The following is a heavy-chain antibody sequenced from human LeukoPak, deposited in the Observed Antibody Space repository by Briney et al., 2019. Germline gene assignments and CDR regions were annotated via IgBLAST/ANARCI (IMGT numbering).Heavy chain of an antibody. J-gene: IGHJ4*02. D-gene: IGHD1-26*01. V-gene: IGHV5-51*01. CDR3: ARNSGTENNFDY. CDR1: GYSFINYW. CDR2: IYPGESNT. Sequence: GESLRISCKGSGYSFINYWIGWVRQMPGKGLEWMGIIYPGESNTRYSPSFQGQVTISADKSISTAYLQWSSLKASDTAMYYCARNSGTENNFDYWGQGTLVIVSS.